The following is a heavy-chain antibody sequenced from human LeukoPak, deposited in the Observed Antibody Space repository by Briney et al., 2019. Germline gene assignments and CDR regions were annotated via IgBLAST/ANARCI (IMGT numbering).Heavy chain of an antibody. CDR1: GYTFTGYY. CDR2: INPNSGGT. CDR3: ARDRSVWFGELLSTNWFDP. D-gene: IGHD3-10*01. V-gene: IGHV1-2*02. Sequence: ASVKVSYKASGYTFTGYYMHWVRQAPGQGLEWMGWINPNSGGTNYAQKFQGRVTMTRDTSISTAYMELSRMRSDDTAVYYCARDRSVWFGELLSTNWFDPWGQGTLVTVSS. J-gene: IGHJ5*02.